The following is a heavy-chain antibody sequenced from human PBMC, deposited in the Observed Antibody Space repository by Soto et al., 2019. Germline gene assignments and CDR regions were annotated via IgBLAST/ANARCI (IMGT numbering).Heavy chain of an antibody. CDR1: GGSFIGYY. CDR2: INHSGST. Sequence: TSETLPLPRAVEGGSFIGYYGRRIRQPTGQGLEWIGEINHSGSTNYNPSLKSRLTISVDTSKYQFSLKLSYVTAADTAVYYCARGRNLGYYYCGMDVWGEGPTVTVSS. J-gene: IGHJ6*04. V-gene: IGHV4-34*01. CDR3: ARGRNLGYYYCGMDV.